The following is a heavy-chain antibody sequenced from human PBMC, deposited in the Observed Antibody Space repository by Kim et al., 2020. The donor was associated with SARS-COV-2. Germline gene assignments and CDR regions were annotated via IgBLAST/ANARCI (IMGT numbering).Heavy chain of an antibody. CDR2: ISSSSSYI. CDR3: ARGITMVRGADV. CDR1: GFTFSSYN. Sequence: GGSLRLSCAASGFTFSSYNMNWVRQAPGKGLEWVSSISSSSSYIYYADSVKGRLTISRDNAKNSLYLQMNSLRAEDTAVYYCARGITMVRGADVWGKGTTVTVSS. J-gene: IGHJ6*04. D-gene: IGHD3-10*01. V-gene: IGHV3-21*01.